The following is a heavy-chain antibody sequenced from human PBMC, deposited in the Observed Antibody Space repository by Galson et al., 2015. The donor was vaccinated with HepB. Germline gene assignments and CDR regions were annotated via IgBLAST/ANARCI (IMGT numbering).Heavy chain of an antibody. Sequence: SLRLSCAASGFSFSKAYMNWVRQAPGKGLEWVGRIKTKTDGGTTDNAAPVKGRFTISRDDSRNTLYLQMNSLKIEDTAVYYCSTYSGSLEGDGMDVWGQGTTVTVSS. CDR2: IKTKTDGGTT. CDR1: GFSFSKAY. D-gene: IGHD2-15*01. J-gene: IGHJ6*02. CDR3: STYSGSLEGDGMDV. V-gene: IGHV3-15*01.